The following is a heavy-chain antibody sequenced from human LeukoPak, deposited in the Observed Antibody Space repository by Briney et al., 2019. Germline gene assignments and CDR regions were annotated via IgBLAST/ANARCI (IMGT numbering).Heavy chain of an antibody. J-gene: IGHJ4*02. D-gene: IGHD6-19*01. CDR1: GFTFSSYA. Sequence: GGSLRLSCAASGFTFSSYAINWVPQAPGGGLEWVSTISGSGSGTYYADSVKGRFTISRDNSKNTLYLQMSSLRADDTAVYYCAKKLGMSVAGSPFFFDYWGQGTLVTVSS. V-gene: IGHV3-23*01. CDR2: ISGSGSGT. CDR3: AKKLGMSVAGSPFFFDY.